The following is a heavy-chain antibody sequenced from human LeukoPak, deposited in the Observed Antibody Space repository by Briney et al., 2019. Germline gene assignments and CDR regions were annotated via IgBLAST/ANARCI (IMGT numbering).Heavy chain of an antibody. CDR3: AKEWSYYGSGSYGNNWFDP. V-gene: IGHV3-23*01. J-gene: IGHJ5*02. D-gene: IGHD3-10*01. CDR2: ISGSGGST. Sequence: GGSLRLSCAASGFTFSSYAMSWVRQAPGKGLEWVAAISGSGGSTYYADSVKGRFTISRDNSKNTLYLRMNSLRAEDTAVYYCAKEWSYYGSGSYGNNWFDPWGQGTLVTVSS. CDR1: GFTFSSYA.